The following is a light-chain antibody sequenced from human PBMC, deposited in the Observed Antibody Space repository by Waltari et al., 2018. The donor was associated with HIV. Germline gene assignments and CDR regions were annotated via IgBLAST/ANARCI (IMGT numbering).Light chain of an antibody. CDR2: DVS. J-gene: IGLJ2*01. Sequence: QSALTQPASVSGSPGQSITISCTGTSSDIDGYNYVTWYQQHPGKAPKLMIYDVSNRPPGLSNRFSGSKSGNTASLTTSGRQAENEAEYYCSSYTSSSTKVFGAGTKLTVL. CDR1: SSDIDGYNY. CDR3: SSYTSSSTKV. V-gene: IGLV2-14*03.